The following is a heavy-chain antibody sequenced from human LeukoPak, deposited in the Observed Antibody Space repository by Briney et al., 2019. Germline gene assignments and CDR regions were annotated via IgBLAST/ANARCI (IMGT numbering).Heavy chain of an antibody. CDR2: INHSGST. Sequence: PSETLSLTCAVYGGSFSGYYWSWIRQPPGKGLEWIGEINHSGSTNYNPSLKSRVTISVDTSKNQFSLKLSSVTAADTAVYYCARDKSLPAFDIWGKGKMVTVSS. V-gene: IGHV4-34*01. CDR1: GGSFSGYY. J-gene: IGHJ3*02. CDR3: ARDKSLPAFDI.